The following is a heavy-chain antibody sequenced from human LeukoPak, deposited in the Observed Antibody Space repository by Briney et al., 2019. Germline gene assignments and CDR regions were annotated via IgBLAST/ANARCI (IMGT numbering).Heavy chain of an antibody. D-gene: IGHD1-1*01. CDR3: ARHEDRNWYFDH. V-gene: IGHV4-39*01. Sequence: SETLSLTCTVSGGSISSSYYYWGWIRQPPGKGLEWIGTIYYSGSTYYNPSLKSRVTISVDTSADQFSLKLSSVTAPDTAVYYCARHEDRNWYFDHWGQGTLVTVSS. J-gene: IGHJ4*02. CDR2: IYYSGST. CDR1: GGSISSSYYY.